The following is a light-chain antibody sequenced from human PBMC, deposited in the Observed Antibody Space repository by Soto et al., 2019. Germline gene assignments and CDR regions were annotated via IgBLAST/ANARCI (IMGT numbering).Light chain of an antibody. CDR2: GAS. CDR3: QQYGSSWWA. Sequence: EIGLTQSPGTLSLSPGERATLSCRASHSVDTSNVAWYQQRPGQAPRVLIYGASNRAAGIPDRFSGSGSGTDFTLTISSLEPEDSAVYHCQQYGSSWWAFGHGTKVDIK. J-gene: IGKJ1*01. CDR1: HSVDTSN. V-gene: IGKV3-20*01.